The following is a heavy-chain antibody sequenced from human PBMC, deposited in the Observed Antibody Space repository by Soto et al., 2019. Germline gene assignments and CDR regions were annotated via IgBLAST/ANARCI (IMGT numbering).Heavy chain of an antibody. Sequence: EEQLVESGGGLVQPGRSLRVSCAASGFNFDDYAMHWVRQAPGKGLEWVSGISSNSGRIGYADSVKGRFTISRDNAKNSLYLQMNSLRTEDTALYYCAKGGSSSWLRDGLDIWGQGTMVSVSS. J-gene: IGHJ3*02. CDR1: GFNFDDYA. CDR2: ISSNSGRI. D-gene: IGHD6-13*01. V-gene: IGHV3-9*01. CDR3: AKGGSSSWLRDGLDI.